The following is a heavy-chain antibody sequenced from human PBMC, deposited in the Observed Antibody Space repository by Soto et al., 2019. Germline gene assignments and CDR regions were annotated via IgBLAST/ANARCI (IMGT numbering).Heavy chain of an antibody. D-gene: IGHD5-18*01. V-gene: IGHV3-30*18. J-gene: IGHJ5*02. CDR1: GFTFSSYG. CDR2: ISYDGSNK. Sequence: GGSLRLSCAASGFTFSSYGMHWVRQAPGKGLEWVAVISYDGSNKYYADSVKGRFTISRDNSKNTLYLQMNSLRAEDTAVYYCAKDDKWIQLPCNWFDPWGQGTLVTVSS. CDR3: AKDDKWIQLPCNWFDP.